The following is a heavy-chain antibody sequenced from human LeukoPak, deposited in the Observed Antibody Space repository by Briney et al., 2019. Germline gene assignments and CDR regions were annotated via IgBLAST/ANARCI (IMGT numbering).Heavy chain of an antibody. J-gene: IGHJ3*01. V-gene: IGHV1-2*02. CDR1: GYTFPGYY. CDR2: INPNNGST. Sequence: ASGKVSCKASGYTFPGYYMHWVRQAPGQALEWMGWINPNNGSTNYAQKFQGRVTMTRDTSISTADMDLSRLKSDDTAVYYCARERYGGGQEFDVWGQGRMVTVSS. CDR3: ARERYGGGQEFDV. D-gene: IGHD3-16*01.